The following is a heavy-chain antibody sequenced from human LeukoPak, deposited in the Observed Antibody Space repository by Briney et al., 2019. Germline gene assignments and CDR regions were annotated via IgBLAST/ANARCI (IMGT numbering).Heavy chain of an antibody. Sequence: PSETLSLTCAVSGGSFSGYYWSWIRQPPGKGLEWIGEINHSGSTNYNPSLKSRVTISVDTSKNQFSLKLSSVTAADTAVYYCASRRIMITFGGVIVIPENWFDPWGQGTLVTVSS. CDR3: ASRRIMITFGGVIVIPENWFDP. CDR2: INHSGST. V-gene: IGHV4-34*01. J-gene: IGHJ5*02. D-gene: IGHD3-16*02. CDR1: GGSFSGYY.